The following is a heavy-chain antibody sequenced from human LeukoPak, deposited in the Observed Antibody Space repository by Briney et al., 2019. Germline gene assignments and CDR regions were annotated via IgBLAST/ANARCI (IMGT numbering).Heavy chain of an antibody. V-gene: IGHV5-51*01. CDR3: ARIAATWYGGS. CDR1: GHSFINYW. Sequence: GESLKISCKGPGHSFINYWIAWVRQMPGKSLEWIGIIFPGDSHTRYRPSFQGQVAISADMSIDTAYLQWSSLRASDTAMYYCARIAATWYGGSWGQGTLVFVSS. D-gene: IGHD2-15*01. CDR2: IFPGDSHT. J-gene: IGHJ4*02.